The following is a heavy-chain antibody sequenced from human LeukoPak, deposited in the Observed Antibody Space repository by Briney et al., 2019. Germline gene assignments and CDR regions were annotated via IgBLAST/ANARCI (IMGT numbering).Heavy chain of an antibody. CDR1: GGSISSYY. J-gene: IGHJ5*02. CDR2: IYYSGST. D-gene: IGHD5-18*01. Sequence: SETLSLTCTVSGGSISSYYWSWIRQPAGKGLEWIGYIYYSGSTNYNPSLKSRVTISVDTSKNQFSLNLSSVTAADTAVYYCARHPTALVSYGFDPWGQGTLVTVSS. CDR3: ARHPTALVSYGFDP. V-gene: IGHV4-59*08.